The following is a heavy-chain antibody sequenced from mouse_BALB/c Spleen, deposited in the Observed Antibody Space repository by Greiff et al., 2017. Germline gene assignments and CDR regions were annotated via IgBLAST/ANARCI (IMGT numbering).Heavy chain of an antibody. D-gene: IGHD2-3*01. Sequence: VKLMESGPGLVAPSQSLSITCTVSGFSLTSYGVHWVRQPPGKGLEWLGVIWAGGSTNYNSALMSRLSISKDNSKSQVFLKMNSLQTDDTAMYYCARDGEGWLLPFFDYWGQGTTLTVSS. CDR3: ARDGEGWLLPFFDY. CDR1: GFSLTSYG. J-gene: IGHJ2*01. CDR2: IWAGGST. V-gene: IGHV2-9*02.